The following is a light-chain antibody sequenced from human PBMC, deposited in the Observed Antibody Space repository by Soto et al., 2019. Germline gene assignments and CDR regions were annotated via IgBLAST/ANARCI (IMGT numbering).Light chain of an antibody. V-gene: IGLV3-21*04. CDR2: YDS. CDR1: NIGSKS. Sequence: SYELTQPPSVSVAPGKTARITCGGTNIGSKSVHWYQQKPGQAPVLVIYYDSDRPSGIPERFSGSTSGNTATLTISRVVAGDEADYYCQVWDSSSDRYVVFGGGTKLTVL. CDR3: QVWDSSSDRYVV. J-gene: IGLJ2*01.